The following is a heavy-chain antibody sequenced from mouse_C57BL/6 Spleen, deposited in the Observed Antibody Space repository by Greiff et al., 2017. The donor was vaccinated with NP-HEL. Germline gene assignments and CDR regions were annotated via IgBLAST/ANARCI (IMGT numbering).Heavy chain of an antibody. Sequence: DVQLVESGGGLVKPGGSLKLSCAASGFTFSSYAMSWVRQTPEKRLEWVATISDGGSYTYYPDNVKGRFTISRDNAKNNLYLQRSHLKSEDTAMYYCARGGGSSWFAYWGQGTLVTVSA. J-gene: IGHJ3*01. CDR2: ISDGGSYT. CDR1: GFTFSSYA. V-gene: IGHV5-4*01. D-gene: IGHD1-1*01. CDR3: ARGGGSSWFAY.